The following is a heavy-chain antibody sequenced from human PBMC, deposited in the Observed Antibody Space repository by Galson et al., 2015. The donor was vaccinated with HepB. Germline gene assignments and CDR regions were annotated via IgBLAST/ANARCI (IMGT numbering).Heavy chain of an antibody. CDR2: ISASTGVT. Sequence: SVKVSCKASGYIFNTYGINWVRQAPGQGLEWMGWISASTGVTKYSQKFQGRVTLTTDTPTSTAYMELRSLRSDDSAVYYCARGPYSTGWYTFDYWGQGTLVTVSS. CDR1: GYIFNTYG. J-gene: IGHJ4*02. D-gene: IGHD6-19*01. CDR3: ARGPYSTGWYTFDY. V-gene: IGHV1-18*01.